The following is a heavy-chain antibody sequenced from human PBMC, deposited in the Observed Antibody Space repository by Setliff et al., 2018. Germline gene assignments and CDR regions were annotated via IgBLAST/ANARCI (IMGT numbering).Heavy chain of an antibody. V-gene: IGHV3-49*04. J-gene: IGHJ4*02. CDR1: GFTFGDYA. D-gene: IGHD2-15*01. CDR3: TRVEFYCSGGSCYYFDY. CDR2: IRSKAYGGTT. Sequence: PGGSLRLSCTASGFTFGDYAMSWVRQAPGKGLEWVGFIRSKAYGGTTEYAASVKGRFTISRDDSKSIAYLQMNSLKTEDTAVYYCTRVEFYCSGGSCYYFDYWGQGTLVTVSS.